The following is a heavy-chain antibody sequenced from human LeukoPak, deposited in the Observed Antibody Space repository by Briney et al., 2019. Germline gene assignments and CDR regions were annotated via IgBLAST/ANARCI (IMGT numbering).Heavy chain of an antibody. CDR1: GFTLSSSW. CDR2: IDPDGRTT. CDR3: TRAGNYRFDY. Sequence: GGSLRLSCAASGFTLSSSWVHWVRQAPGKGLVWVSRIDPDGRTTNYADSVKGRFTISRDNAKNTLYLQMNSLSVEDTAVYYCTRAGNYRFDYWGPGTLVTVSS. D-gene: IGHD1-7*01. J-gene: IGHJ4*02. V-gene: IGHV3-74*01.